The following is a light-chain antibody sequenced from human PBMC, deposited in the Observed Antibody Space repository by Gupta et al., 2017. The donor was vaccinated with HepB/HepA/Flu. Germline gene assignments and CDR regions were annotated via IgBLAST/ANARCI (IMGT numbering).Light chain of an antibody. CDR3: TSYTSSHTYV. CDR2: DVS. CDR1: SNDVGGYNY. Sequence: QSALTQPASVSGSPGQSLTISCTGTSNDVGGYNYVSWYQQYSGKAPKVMIYDVSHRPSGVSNRFSGSKSGNTASLTISGLQAEDEADYYCTSYTSSHTYVFGTGTKVTVL. J-gene: IGLJ1*01. V-gene: IGLV2-14*03.